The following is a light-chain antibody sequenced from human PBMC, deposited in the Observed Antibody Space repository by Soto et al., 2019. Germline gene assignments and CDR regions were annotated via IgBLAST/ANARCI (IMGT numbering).Light chain of an antibody. CDR2: DAS. CDR1: QSVSSSY. CDR3: QQDYNLSVT. Sequence: PGERVTLSCRASQSVSSSYLTWYQQKPGQAPRLLIYDASTRATSIPARFSGSGSGTDFTLTISSLQPEDFAVYYCQQDYNLSVTFGQGTKVEIK. J-gene: IGKJ1*01. V-gene: IGKV3D-7*01.